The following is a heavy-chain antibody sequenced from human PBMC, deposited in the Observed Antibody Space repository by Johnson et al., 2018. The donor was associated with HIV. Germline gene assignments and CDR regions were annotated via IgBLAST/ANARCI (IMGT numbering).Heavy chain of an antibody. CDR1: GFTFSSYA. CDR3: AKDESVFTMVRGVRSDAFDI. V-gene: IGHV3-30*04. J-gene: IGHJ3*02. CDR2: ISSDGSNK. D-gene: IGHD3-10*01. Sequence: QVQLVESGGGVVQPGRSLRLSCAASGFTFSSYAMHWVRQAPGKGLEWVAVISSDGSNKYYADSVKGRFTISRDNSKNTLYLQMKSLRAEDTAVYYCAKDESVFTMVRGVRSDAFDIWGQGTMVTVSS.